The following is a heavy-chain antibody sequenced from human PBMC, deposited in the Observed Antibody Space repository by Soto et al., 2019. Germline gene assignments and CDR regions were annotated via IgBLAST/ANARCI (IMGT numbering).Heavy chain of an antibody. J-gene: IGHJ4*02. D-gene: IGHD3-22*01. CDR1: GGSISSYY. CDR3: ARDQGGRYYYDSSGYPQRKVAPYYFDY. CDR2: IYYSGST. V-gene: IGHV4-59*01. Sequence: KPSETLSLTCTVSGGSISSYYWSWIRQPPGKGLEWIGYIYYSGSTNYNPSLKSRVTISVDTSKNQFSLKLSSVTAADTAVYYCARDQGGRYYYDSSGYPQRKVAPYYFDYWGQGTLVTVSS.